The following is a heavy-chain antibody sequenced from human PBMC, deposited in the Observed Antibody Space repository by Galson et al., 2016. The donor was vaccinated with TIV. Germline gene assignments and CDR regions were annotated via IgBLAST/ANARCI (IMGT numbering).Heavy chain of an antibody. CDR2: VSYDGSNK. V-gene: IGHV3-30-3*01. D-gene: IGHD2-15*01. CDR3: ARDKASGIGVVADY. CDR1: GFTFTDYA. J-gene: IGHJ4*02. Sequence: SLRLSCAASGFTFTDYAIHWVRQAPGKGLEWVAVVSYDGSNKFYADSVKGRFTISRDDSNSTLYLQMKSLRPEDTAIYYCARDKASGIGVVADYWGPGTLVTVSS.